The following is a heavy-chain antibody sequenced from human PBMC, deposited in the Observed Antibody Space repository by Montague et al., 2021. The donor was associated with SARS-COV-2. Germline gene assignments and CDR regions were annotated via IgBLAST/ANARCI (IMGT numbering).Heavy chain of an antibody. Sequence: SVKVSCQASGYTFTSYDINWVRQATGQGLEWMGWMNPNSGNTGYAQKFQGRVTMTRNTSISTAYMELSSLRSEDTAVYYCASGSGSVYLGWYGMDVWGQGTTVTVSS. CDR2: MNPNSGNT. J-gene: IGHJ6*02. CDR1: GYTFTSYD. D-gene: IGHD6-19*01. V-gene: IGHV1-8*01. CDR3: ASGSGSVYLGWYGMDV.